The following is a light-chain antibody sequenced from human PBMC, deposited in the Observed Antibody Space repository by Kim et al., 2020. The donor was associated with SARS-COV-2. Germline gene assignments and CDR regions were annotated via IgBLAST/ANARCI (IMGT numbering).Light chain of an antibody. J-gene: IGKJ5*01. V-gene: IGKV1-33*01. CDR3: QQYASFPIT. CDR1: RDISRY. Sequence: ASVGDRVTITCQASRDISRYVNWYQQRPGKAPKLLLYDASDFDAGVPSRFSGGGSGADFTLTIDSLQPEDVATYYCQQYASFPITFGQGTRLEIK. CDR2: DAS.